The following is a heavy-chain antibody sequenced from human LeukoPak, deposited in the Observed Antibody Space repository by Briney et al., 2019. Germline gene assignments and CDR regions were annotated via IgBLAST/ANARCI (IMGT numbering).Heavy chain of an antibody. CDR2: INHSGST. D-gene: IGHD1-14*01. J-gene: IGHJ4*02. Sequence: SETLSLTCAVYGGSFSGYYWSWIRQPPGKGLEWIGEINHSGSTNYNPSLKSRVTISVDTSKNQFSLKLSSVTAADTAVYYCARARYRTPDYWGQGTLVIVSS. V-gene: IGHV4-34*01. CDR3: ARARYRTPDY. CDR1: GGSFSGYY.